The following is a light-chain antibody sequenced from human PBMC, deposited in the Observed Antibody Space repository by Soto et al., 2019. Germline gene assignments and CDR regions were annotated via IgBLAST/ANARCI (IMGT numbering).Light chain of an antibody. CDR2: VAS. J-gene: IGKJ2*01. CDR3: QQYGSSPYT. V-gene: IGKV3-20*01. CDR1: QSVSSSY. Sequence: EIVFTQSPGTLSLSPGERATLSCRASQSVSSSYLAWYQQKPGQAPRLLIYVASSRATGIPDRFSGSGSGTDFTLMISRLEPEDFAVYYCQQYGSSPYTFGQGTKLELK.